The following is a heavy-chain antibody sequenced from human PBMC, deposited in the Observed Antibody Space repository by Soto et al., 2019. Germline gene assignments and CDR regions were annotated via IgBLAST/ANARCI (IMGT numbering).Heavy chain of an antibody. CDR3: TREGHYSALDS. V-gene: IGHV3-11*06. J-gene: IGHJ4*02. D-gene: IGHD2-21*01. CDR1: GFTFSNYY. Sequence: GGSLRLSCAASGFTFSNYYMSWVRQAPGKGLEWISYIGTAVIYTNYAGSVKGRFTISRDNVKNSVSLQMTNLRAEDTAVYYCTREGHYSALDSWGQGTLVTVSS. CDR2: IGTAVIYT.